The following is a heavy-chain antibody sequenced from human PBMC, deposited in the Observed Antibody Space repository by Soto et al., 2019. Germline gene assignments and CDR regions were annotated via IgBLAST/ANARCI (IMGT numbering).Heavy chain of an antibody. V-gene: IGHV3-21*01. Sequence: LRLSCAASGFTFSSYSMNWVRQAPGKGLEWVSSISSSSSYIYYADSVKGRFTISRDNAKNSLYLQMNSLRAEDTAVYYCATDGCSGGSCYSRRDAFDIWGQGTMVTVSS. CDR2: ISSSSSYI. J-gene: IGHJ3*02. CDR3: ATDGCSGGSCYSRRDAFDI. CDR1: GFTFSSYS. D-gene: IGHD2-15*01.